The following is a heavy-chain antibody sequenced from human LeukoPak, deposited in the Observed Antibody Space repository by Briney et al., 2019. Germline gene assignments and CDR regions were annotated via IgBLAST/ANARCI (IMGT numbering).Heavy chain of an antibody. J-gene: IGHJ6*02. CDR3: SGSDYGDYSCPPGIDV. D-gene: IGHD4-17*01. V-gene: IGHV3-48*03. CDR1: GFTFSSYE. CDR2: ISSSGSTI. Sequence: GGSLRLSCAASGFTFSSYEMNWVRQAPGKGLEWVSYISSSGSTIYYADSVKGRFTISRDNAKNSLYLQMNSLRAEDTAVYYWSGSDYGDYSCPPGIDVWRERTTDTVSS.